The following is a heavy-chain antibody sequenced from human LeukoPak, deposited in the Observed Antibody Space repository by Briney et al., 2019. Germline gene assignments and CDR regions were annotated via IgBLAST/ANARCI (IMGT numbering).Heavy chain of an antibody. CDR3: ARGYDFWSGYPDAFDI. J-gene: IGHJ3*02. Sequence: ASVKVSCKASGYTFTGYYMHWVRQAPGQGLEWMGWINPNSGGTNYAQKFQGRVTMTRDTSISTAYMEPSRLRSDDTAVYYCARGYDFWSGYPDAFDIWGQGTMVTVSS. CDR2: INPNSGGT. D-gene: IGHD3-3*01. CDR1: GYTFTGYY. V-gene: IGHV1-2*02.